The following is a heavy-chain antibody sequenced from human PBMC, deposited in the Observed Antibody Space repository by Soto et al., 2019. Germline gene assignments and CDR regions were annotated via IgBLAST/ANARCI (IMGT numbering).Heavy chain of an antibody. V-gene: IGHV1-8*01. J-gene: IGHJ6*02. CDR1: GYTFTSYD. D-gene: IGHD3-10*01. Sequence: ASVKVSCKASGYTFTSYDINWVRQATGQGLEWMGWMNPNSGNTGYAQKFQGRVTMTRNTSISTAYMELSSLRSEDTAVYYCARGKVLLWFGELFGTTSHLDGMDVWGQGTTVTVSS. CDR3: ARGKVLLWFGELFGTTSHLDGMDV. CDR2: MNPNSGNT.